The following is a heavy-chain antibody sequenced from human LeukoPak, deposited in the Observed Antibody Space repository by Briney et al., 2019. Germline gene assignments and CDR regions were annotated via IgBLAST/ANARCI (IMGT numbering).Heavy chain of an antibody. CDR1: GFTFSSYG. D-gene: IGHD3-10*01. V-gene: IGHV3-33*01. Sequence: PWGSLRLSCAATGFTFSSYGLHWVRKAPSKGLEWVAVIWYDGSNKYYADSVKGRFTISRDNSKNTLYLQMNSLRAEDTAVYYCARQLLWFGEPPDAFDIWGQGTMVTVSS. CDR3: ARQLLWFGEPPDAFDI. J-gene: IGHJ3*02. CDR2: IWYDGSNK.